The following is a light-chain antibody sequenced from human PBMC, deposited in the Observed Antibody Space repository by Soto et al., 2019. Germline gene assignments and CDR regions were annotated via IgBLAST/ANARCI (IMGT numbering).Light chain of an antibody. CDR3: QSYDSSLSGGV. J-gene: IGLJ3*02. V-gene: IGLV2-14*01. CDR2: EVR. CDR1: NRDVGSYNL. Sequence: QSALTQPASVSGSPGQSITIACTGTNRDVGSYNLVSWYQQRPGEAPKLIISEVRNRPSGISYRFTGSKSGNTASLTISGLQAEDEADYYCQSYDSSLSGGVFGGGTKLTVL.